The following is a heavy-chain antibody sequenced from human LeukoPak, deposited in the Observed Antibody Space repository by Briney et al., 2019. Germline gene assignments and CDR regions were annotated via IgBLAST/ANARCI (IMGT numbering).Heavy chain of an antibody. CDR1: GYTFINNW. CDR2: INPTGTGT. CDR3: AKGDCSSTSCYYNWFDP. J-gene: IGHJ5*02. V-gene: IGHV1-46*01. Sequence: ASVKVSCKASGYTFINNWMHWVRQAPGQGLEWIGLINPTGTGTLYAQKFQGRVTMTRDMSTSTDYMELSSLRSEDTAVYYCAKGDCSSTSCYYNWFDPWGQGTLVTVSS. D-gene: IGHD2-2*01.